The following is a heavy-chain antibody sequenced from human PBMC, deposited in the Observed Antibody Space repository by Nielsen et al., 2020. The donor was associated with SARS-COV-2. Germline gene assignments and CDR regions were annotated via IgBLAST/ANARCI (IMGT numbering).Heavy chain of an antibody. CDR3: ATGLGSGYYNY. Sequence: VKVSCKGSGFTFSRHDHGITWVRQAPGHGREWMGWVSAYNGNTNNAQKFQGRVTMTIDTSTSTAYVELRSLRSDDPAVYYCATGLGSGYYNYWGQGSLVTVSS. J-gene: IGHJ4*02. D-gene: IGHD6-25*01. V-gene: IGHV1-18*04. CDR1: GFTFSRHD. CDR2: VSAYNGNT.